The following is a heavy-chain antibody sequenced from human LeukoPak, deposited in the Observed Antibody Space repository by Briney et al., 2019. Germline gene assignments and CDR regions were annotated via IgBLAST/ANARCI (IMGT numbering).Heavy chain of an antibody. V-gene: IGHV4-30-4*01. Sequence: SETLSLTCTVSGGSISSGDYYWSWIRQPPGKGLEWIGYIYYSGSTYYNPSLKCRVTISVDTSKNQFSLKLSSVTAADTAVYYCASLSGYATTFDIWGQGTMVTVSS. J-gene: IGHJ3*02. CDR3: ASLSGYATTFDI. D-gene: IGHD5-12*01. CDR2: IYYSGST. CDR1: GGSISSGDYY.